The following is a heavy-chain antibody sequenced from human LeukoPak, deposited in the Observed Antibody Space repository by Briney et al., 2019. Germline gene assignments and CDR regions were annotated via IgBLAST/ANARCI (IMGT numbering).Heavy chain of an antibody. J-gene: IGHJ4*02. V-gene: IGHV4-34*01. CDR1: GGSFSGYY. D-gene: IGHD3-10*01. CDR3: ARGRGITMVRGLGYYFDY. Sequence: PSETLSLTCAVYGGSFSGYYWSWIRQPPGKGLEWIGEINHSGSTNYNPSLKSRVTISVDTSKNQFSLKLSSVTAADTAVYYCARGRGITMVRGLGYYFDYWGQGTLVTVSS. CDR2: INHSGST.